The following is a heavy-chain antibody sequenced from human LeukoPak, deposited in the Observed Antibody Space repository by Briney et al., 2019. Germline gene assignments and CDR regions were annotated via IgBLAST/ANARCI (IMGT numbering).Heavy chain of an antibody. Sequence: SGPALVKPTQTLTLTCTFSGFSLSTSGMCVSWIRQPPGKALEWLARIDWDDDKYYSTSLKTRLTISKDTSKNQVVLTMTNMDPVDTATYYCARSSTATNDYYYYYGMDVWGQGTTVTVSS. CDR2: IDWDDDK. V-gene: IGHV2-70*11. CDR3: ARSSTATNDYYYYYGMDV. D-gene: IGHD4-17*01. CDR1: GFSLSTSGMC. J-gene: IGHJ6*02.